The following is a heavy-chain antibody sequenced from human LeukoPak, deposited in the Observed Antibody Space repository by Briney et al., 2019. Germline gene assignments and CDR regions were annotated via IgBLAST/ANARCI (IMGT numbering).Heavy chain of an antibody. CDR2: IKEDGSER. J-gene: IGHJ4*02. Sequence: GGSLRLSCAASGFTFSSYWMSWVRLAPGKGLEWVANIKEDGSERNYVDSVKGRFTISRDNAKNSLYLQMNSLRVADTAVYYCAKDLEPGGYSYGYTYFDYWGQGTLVTVSS. D-gene: IGHD5-18*01. CDR3: AKDLEPGGYSYGYTYFDY. CDR1: GFTFSSYW. V-gene: IGHV3-7*03.